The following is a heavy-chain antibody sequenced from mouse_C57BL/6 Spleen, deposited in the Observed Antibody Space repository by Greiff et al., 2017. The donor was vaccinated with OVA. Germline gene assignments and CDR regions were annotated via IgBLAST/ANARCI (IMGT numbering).Heavy chain of an antibody. J-gene: IGHJ3*01. V-gene: IGHV1-54*01. D-gene: IGHD1-1*01. Sequence: QVQLQQSGAELVRPGTSVKVSCKASGYAFTNYLIEWVKQRPGQGLEWIGVINPGSGGTYYNEKFKGKATLTADKSSSTAYMQLSSLTSEDSAVYFCARWGSSYEGFAYWGQGTLVTVSA. CDR2: INPGSGGT. CDR1: GYAFTNYL. CDR3: ARWGSSYEGFAY.